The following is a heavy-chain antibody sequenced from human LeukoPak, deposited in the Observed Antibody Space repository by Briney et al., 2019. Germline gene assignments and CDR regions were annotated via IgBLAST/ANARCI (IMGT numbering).Heavy chain of an antibody. CDR2: INHSGST. D-gene: IGHD1-26*01. J-gene: IGHJ4*02. Sequence: SETLSLTCAVYGGSFSGYYWSWIRQPPGKGLEWIGEINHSGSTNYNPSLKSRVTISVDTSKNQFSLKLSSVTAADTAVYYCARGRRGGSYFPSVPNFYFDYWGQGTLVTVSS. CDR1: GGSFSGYY. V-gene: IGHV4-34*01. CDR3: ARGRRGGSYFPSVPNFYFDY.